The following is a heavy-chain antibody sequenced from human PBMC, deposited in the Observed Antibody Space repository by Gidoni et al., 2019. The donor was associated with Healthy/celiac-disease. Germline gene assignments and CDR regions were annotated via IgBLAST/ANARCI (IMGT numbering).Heavy chain of an antibody. J-gene: IGHJ6*02. CDR3: ARDRVLLWFGELLSTTWDYYYGMDV. Sequence: QVQLVQSGAEVKKPGASVKVSCKASGYTFTGYYMHWVRQAPGQGLEWMGWINPNSGGTNYAQKFQGRVTMTRDTSISTAYMELSRLRSDDTAVYYCARDRVLLWFGELLSTTWDYYYGMDVWGQGTTVTVSS. CDR1: GYTFTGYY. V-gene: IGHV1-2*02. CDR2: INPNSGGT. D-gene: IGHD3-10*01.